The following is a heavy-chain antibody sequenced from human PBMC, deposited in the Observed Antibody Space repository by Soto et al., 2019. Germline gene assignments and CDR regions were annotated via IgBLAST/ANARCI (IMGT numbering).Heavy chain of an antibody. CDR2: IVSNDEK. J-gene: IGHJ6*02. D-gene: IGHD6-19*01. Sequence: QVSLKESGPVLVKPTETLTLTCTVSGFSLNNTRMGVSWIRQPPGKALEWLAHIVSNDEKLYSTSLKSRLTTSQDTSKSQVVLTMTNMDPVDTATYYFARHQDIALGGMAVWGQGTTVTVSS. V-gene: IGHV2-26*01. CDR3: ARHQDIALGGMAV. CDR1: GFSLNNTRMG.